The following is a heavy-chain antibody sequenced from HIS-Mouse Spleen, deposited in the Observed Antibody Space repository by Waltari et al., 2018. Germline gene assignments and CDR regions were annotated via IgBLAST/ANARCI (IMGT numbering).Heavy chain of an antibody. J-gene: IGHJ4*02. CDR1: GGSISSSSYY. Sequence: QLQLQESGPGLVKPSETLSLTCTVSGGSISSSSYYWGWIRQPPGKGLEWIGSIYYSGGTYYSRSLKSRATISVDTSKNQFSLKLSSVTAADTAVYYCARDHNVLRYFDWFFDYWGQGTLVTVSS. D-gene: IGHD3-9*01. CDR3: ARDHNVLRYFDWFFDY. V-gene: IGHV4-39*07. CDR2: IYYSGGT.